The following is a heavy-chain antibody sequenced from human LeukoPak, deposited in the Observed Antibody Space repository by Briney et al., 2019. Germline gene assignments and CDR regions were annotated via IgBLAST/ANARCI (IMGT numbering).Heavy chain of an antibody. CDR3: AKDRGLGFYDDSGHHY. CDR1: GFTFKDYG. D-gene: IGHD2/OR15-2a*01. V-gene: IGHV3-23*01. CDR2: ISGSGNSA. J-gene: IGHJ4*02. Sequence: GGSLRLSCAASGFTFKDYGMSWVRQAPGTGLEWLSHISGSGNSAHYADSVKGRFTISRDNSKNTVYLQMNSLRAEDTAVYYCAKDRGLGFYDDSGHHYWGQGTLVTVSS.